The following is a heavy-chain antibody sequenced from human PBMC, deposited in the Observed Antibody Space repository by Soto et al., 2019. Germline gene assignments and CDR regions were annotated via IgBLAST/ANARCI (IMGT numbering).Heavy chain of an antibody. D-gene: IGHD6-19*01. Sequence: PGGSLRLSCAASGFTFSSYAMSWVRQAPGKGLEWVSAISGSGGSTYYADSVKGRFTISRDNSKNTLYLQMNSLRAEDTAVYYCAKTLPSGYRSGWDPFDYWGQGTLVTFSS. CDR2: ISGSGGST. V-gene: IGHV3-23*01. CDR3: AKTLPSGYRSGWDPFDY. J-gene: IGHJ4*02. CDR1: GFTFSSYA.